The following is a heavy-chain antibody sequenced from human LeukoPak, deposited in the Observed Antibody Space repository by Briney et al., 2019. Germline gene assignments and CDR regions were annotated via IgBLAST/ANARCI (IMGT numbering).Heavy chain of an antibody. J-gene: IGHJ4*02. D-gene: IGHD3-9*01. CDR1: GFTFSSYG. Sequence: GGSLRLSCAASGFTFSSYGMHWVRQAPGKGLEWVAVISYDGSNKYYADSVKGRFTISRDNSKNTLYLQMNSLRAEDTAVYYCAKGVSYDILTGYHQLDYWGQGTLVTVSS. CDR2: ISYDGSNK. V-gene: IGHV3-30*18. CDR3: AKGVSYDILTGYHQLDY.